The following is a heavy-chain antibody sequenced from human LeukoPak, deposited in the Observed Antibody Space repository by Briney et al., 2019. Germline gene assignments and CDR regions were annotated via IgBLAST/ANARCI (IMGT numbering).Heavy chain of an antibody. Sequence: GGSLRLSCAASGFTFNNYAMSWVRQAPGKGLEWVSDISGSGANTYYAASVRGRFTISRDTSRSTLYLQMNSLRAEDAAVYYCAKAPVTSCRGAFCYPFDYWGQGTLVTVSS. V-gene: IGHV3-23*01. CDR2: ISGSGANT. J-gene: IGHJ4*02. D-gene: IGHD2-15*01. CDR3: AKAPVTSCRGAFCYPFDY. CDR1: GFTFNNYA.